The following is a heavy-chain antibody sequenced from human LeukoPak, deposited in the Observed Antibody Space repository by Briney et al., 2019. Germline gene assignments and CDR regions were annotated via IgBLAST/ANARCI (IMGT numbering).Heavy chain of an antibody. CDR3: ARECADYYDSSGYFDY. D-gene: IGHD3-22*01. Sequence: SQTLSLTCAVFGGSISSGGYYWSWIRQPPGKGLEWIGYIYYSGSTNYNPSLKSRVTISVDTSKNQFSLKLSSVTAADTAVYYCARECADYYDSSGYFDYWGQGTLVTVSS. J-gene: IGHJ4*02. CDR2: IYYSGST. V-gene: IGHV4-61*08. CDR1: GGSISSGGYY.